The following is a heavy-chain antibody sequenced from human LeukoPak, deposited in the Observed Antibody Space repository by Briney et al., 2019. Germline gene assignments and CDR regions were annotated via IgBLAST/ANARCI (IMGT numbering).Heavy chain of an antibody. Sequence: GGSLRLSCAASGFTFSSYEMNWVRQTPGKGLEWISSITTSSTYTFYADSVKGRFTISRDNARNSLYLQMNSLTAEDTAVYYCARDPYSGAYGNTYYYYMDVWGKGTTVTISS. CDR1: GFTFSSYE. CDR3: ARDPYSGAYGNTYYYYMDV. CDR2: ITTSSTYT. J-gene: IGHJ6*03. D-gene: IGHD1-26*01. V-gene: IGHV3-21*01.